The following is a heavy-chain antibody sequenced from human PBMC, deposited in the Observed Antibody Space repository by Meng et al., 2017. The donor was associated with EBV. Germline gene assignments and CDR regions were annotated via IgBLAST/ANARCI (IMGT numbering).Heavy chain of an antibody. CDR3: ASSTRYLKYYDFWSGYHYEGAFDI. CDR2: INHSGST. J-gene: IGHJ3*02. CDR1: GVSWXGYY. V-gene: IGHV4-34*01. Sequence: QVQLQQWGAXLLKPXXXLSLTGAXSGVSWXGYYWSGIRQPPGKGLEWIGEINHSGSTNYNPSLKSRVTISVDTSKNQFSLKLSSVTAADTAVYYCASSTRYLKYYDFWSGYHYEGAFDIWGQGTMVTVSS. D-gene: IGHD3-3*01.